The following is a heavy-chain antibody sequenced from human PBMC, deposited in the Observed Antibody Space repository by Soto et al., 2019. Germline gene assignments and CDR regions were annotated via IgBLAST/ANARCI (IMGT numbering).Heavy chain of an antibody. CDR1: GNSINDYY. CDR2: IYYSGSA. CDR3: ASLFNYYDSSGYAEYYFDH. D-gene: IGHD3-22*01. V-gene: IGHV4-59*12. Sequence: SETLSLTCAVSGNSINDYYWSWIRQPPGKGLEWIGYIYYSGSANYNPSLKGRVTMSVDTSTNQFSLKLSAVTAADTAVYYCASLFNYYDSSGYAEYYFDHWGQGTLVTVSS. J-gene: IGHJ4*02.